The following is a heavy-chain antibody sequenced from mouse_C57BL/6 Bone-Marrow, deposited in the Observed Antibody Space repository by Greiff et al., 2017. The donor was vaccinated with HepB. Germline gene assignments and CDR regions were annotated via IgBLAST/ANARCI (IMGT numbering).Heavy chain of an antibody. D-gene: IGHD2-3*01. Sequence: QVQLQQSGAELVRPGTSVKLSCKASGYTFTNYWIGCAKQRPGHGLEWIGDIYPGGGYTNYNEKFKGKATLTADKSSSTAYMQFSSLTSEDSAIYYCARGWEGVDYWGQGTTLTVSS. CDR2: IYPGGGYT. V-gene: IGHV1-63*01. CDR3: ARGWEGVDY. J-gene: IGHJ2*01. CDR1: GYTFTNYW.